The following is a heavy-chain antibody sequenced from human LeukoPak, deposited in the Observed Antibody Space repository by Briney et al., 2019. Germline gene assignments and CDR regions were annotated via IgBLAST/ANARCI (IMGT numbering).Heavy chain of an antibody. Sequence: PSETLSLTCAVYGGSFSGYYWSWIRQPPGKGLEWIGEINHSGSTSYNPSLKSRVTISVDTSKNQFSLKLSSVTAADTAVYYCARGVSVAAGSYAFDIWGQGTMVTVSS. CDR1: GGSFSGYY. CDR2: INHSGST. D-gene: IGHD2-15*01. J-gene: IGHJ3*02. CDR3: ARGVSVAAGSYAFDI. V-gene: IGHV4-34*01.